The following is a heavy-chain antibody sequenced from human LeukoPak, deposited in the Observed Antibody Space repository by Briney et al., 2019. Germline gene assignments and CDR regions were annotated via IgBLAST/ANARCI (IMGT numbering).Heavy chain of an antibody. D-gene: IGHD1-26*01. CDR1: GFTFSSYV. Sequence: GGSLRLSCAASGFTFSSYVMSWVRQAPGKGLEWVSAISGSGGSTYYADSVKGRFTISRDNSKNTLYLQMNSLRAEDTAVYYCARDHYVGIVGAFDYWGQGTLVTVSS. V-gene: IGHV3-23*01. J-gene: IGHJ4*02. CDR3: ARDHYVGIVGAFDY. CDR2: ISGSGGST.